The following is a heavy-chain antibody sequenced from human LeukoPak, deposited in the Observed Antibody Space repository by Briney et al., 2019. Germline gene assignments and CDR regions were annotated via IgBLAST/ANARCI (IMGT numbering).Heavy chain of an antibody. CDR2: IKSKGGGGTV. CDR3: ATPSITTVALFDY. J-gene: IGHJ4*02. V-gene: IGHV3-15*01. CDR1: GFSFIDAW. D-gene: IGHD4-23*01. Sequence: GGSLRLSCAASGFSFIDAWMSWVRQAPGKGLEWVGRIKSKGGGGTVDFAAPVQGRFTISRDDSKNTVYLQMNSLRAEDTAVYYCATPSITTVALFDYWGQGTLVTVSS.